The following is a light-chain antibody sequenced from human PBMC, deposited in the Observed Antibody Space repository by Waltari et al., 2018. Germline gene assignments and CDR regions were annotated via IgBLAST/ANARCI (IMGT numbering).Light chain of an antibody. CDR3: AAWDDSLSRLV. Sequence: QSVLTQPPSTSGTPGQRVTISCSGSSSNIGTNFVYWYQQLPGTAPKLLIFKDNPRPSRVPYRFSDSRSGTSASLAICGLRSEDEADYYCAAWDDSLSRLVFGGGTKLTVL. J-gene: IGLJ3*02. V-gene: IGLV1-47*01. CDR2: KDN. CDR1: SSNIGTNF.